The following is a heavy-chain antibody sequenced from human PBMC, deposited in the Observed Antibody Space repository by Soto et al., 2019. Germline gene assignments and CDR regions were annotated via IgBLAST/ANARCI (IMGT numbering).Heavy chain of an antibody. Sequence: QVQLQESGPGLVKPSQTLSLTCTVSGGSISSGGYYWSWIRQHPGKGLEWIGYIHYSGSTYYNPSLKSRVTISVDTSKDQFSLKLSSVTAADTAVYYCARAGYCSGGSCYPANWFDPWGQGTLVTVSS. CDR2: IHYSGST. CDR3: ARAGYCSGGSCYPANWFDP. CDR1: GGSISSGGYY. D-gene: IGHD2-15*01. V-gene: IGHV4-31*03. J-gene: IGHJ5*02.